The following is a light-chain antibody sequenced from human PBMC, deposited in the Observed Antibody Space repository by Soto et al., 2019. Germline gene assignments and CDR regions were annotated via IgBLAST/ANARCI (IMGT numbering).Light chain of an antibody. CDR2: GAS. J-gene: IGKJ1*01. CDR1: QSVSSN. CDR3: QQYSNWPWT. V-gene: IGKV3-15*01. Sequence: EIVMTQSPATLSVSPGARATLSCRASQSVSSNLAWFQHKPGQAPRLLIYGASTRATGIPARFSGSGSGTEFALTISSLRSEDFAVYYCQQYSNWPWTFGQGTKWIS.